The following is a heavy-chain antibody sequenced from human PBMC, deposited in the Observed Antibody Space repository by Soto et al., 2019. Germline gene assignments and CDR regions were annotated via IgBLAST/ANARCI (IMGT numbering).Heavy chain of an antibody. Sequence: EVQLLESGGGLVQPGGSLRLSCSASGFSFSSQDMIWVRQAPGKGLEFISSIGSSGNNICYADSVKGRFTISRDNSKNTLYLQINSLRAEDTAVYYCATIQNWGRGYWGQGTLVTVSS. D-gene: IGHD2-21*01. CDR1: GFSFSSQD. J-gene: IGHJ4*02. CDR3: ATIQNWGRGY. V-gene: IGHV3-23*01. CDR2: IGSSGNNI.